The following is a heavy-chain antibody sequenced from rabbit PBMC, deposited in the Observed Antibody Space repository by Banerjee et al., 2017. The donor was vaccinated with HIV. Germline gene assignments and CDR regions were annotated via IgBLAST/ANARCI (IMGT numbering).Heavy chain of an antibody. J-gene: IGHJ3*01. Sequence: QSLEESGGDLVKPGASLTLTCTASGFSFSSNEMIWVRQAPGKGLEWIGSIYTGSGNTYYASWAKGRFTVSKTSSTTVTLQMTSLTAADTATYFCARDPYTGYGGALTRLDLWGPGTLVTVS. CDR2: IYTGSGNT. CDR1: GFSFSSNE. V-gene: IGHV1S40*01. D-gene: IGHD7-1*01. CDR3: ARDPYTGYGGALTRLDL.